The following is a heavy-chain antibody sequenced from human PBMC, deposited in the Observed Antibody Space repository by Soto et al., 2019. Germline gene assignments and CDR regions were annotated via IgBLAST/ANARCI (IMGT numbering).Heavy chain of an antibody. CDR1: GYTFTSYY. J-gene: IGHJ6*02. CDR2: INPSGGGT. CDR3: ARGQYPDILTGYPPLRGMDV. V-gene: IGHV1-46*01. Sequence: GASVKVSCKASGYTFTSYYMHWVRLAPGQGLEWMGIINPSGGGTSYAQKFQGRVTMTRDTSTSTVYMELSSLRSEDTAVYYCARGQYPDILTGYPPLRGMDVWGQGTTVTVSS. D-gene: IGHD3-9*01.